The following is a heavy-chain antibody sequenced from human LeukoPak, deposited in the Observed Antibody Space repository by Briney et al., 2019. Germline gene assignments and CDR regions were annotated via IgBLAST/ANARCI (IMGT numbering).Heavy chain of an antibody. V-gene: IGHV3-23*01. Sequence: GGSLRLSCAGSGFIFRNYAMSWVRQAPGMGLEWVSAISGSGAGTNYADSVKGRFTISRDNSKNTPYLQMNSLRSEDTAVYYCAKNGRDDHDKYFFDFWGQGTQVTVSS. CDR2: ISGSGAGT. D-gene: IGHD3-9*01. J-gene: IGHJ4*02. CDR3: AKNGRDDHDKYFFDF. CDR1: GFIFRNYA.